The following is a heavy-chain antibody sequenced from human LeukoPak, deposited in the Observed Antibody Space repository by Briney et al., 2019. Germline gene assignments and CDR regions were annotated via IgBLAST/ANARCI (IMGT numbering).Heavy chain of an antibody. Sequence: GGSLRLSCAASGFTFSSYWMHWVRQAPGKGLVWVSRTNSDGSSTSYADSVKGRFTISRDNAKNTLYLQMNSLRAEDTAVYYCARDLDSSGYSYYFDYWGQGTLVTVSS. CDR3: ARDLDSSGYSYYFDY. CDR2: TNSDGSST. V-gene: IGHV3-74*01. D-gene: IGHD3-22*01. J-gene: IGHJ4*02. CDR1: GFTFSSYW.